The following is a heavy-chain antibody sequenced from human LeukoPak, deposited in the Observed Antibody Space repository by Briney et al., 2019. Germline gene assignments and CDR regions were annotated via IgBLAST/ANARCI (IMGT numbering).Heavy chain of an antibody. CDR1: GGSISSYY. D-gene: IGHD6-13*01. V-gene: IGHV4-59*01. J-gene: IGHJ4*02. Sequence: PSETLSLTCTVSGGSISSYYWSWIRQPPGKGLEWIGYIYYSGSTNYNPSLKSRVTISVDTSKTQFSLKLSSVTAADTAVYYCARGVAAAGTYYFDYWGQGTLVTVSS. CDR3: ARGVAAAGTYYFDY. CDR2: IYYSGST.